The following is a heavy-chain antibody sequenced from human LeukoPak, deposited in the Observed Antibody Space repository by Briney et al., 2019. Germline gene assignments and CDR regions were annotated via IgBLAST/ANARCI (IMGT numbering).Heavy chain of an antibody. V-gene: IGHV4-34*01. J-gene: IGHJ4*02. CDR1: GGSFSGYY. CDR2: INHSGST. Sequence: PSETLSLTCAVYGGSFSGYYWSWIRQPPGKGLEWIGDINHSGSTNYNPSLKSRITVSVDTSKNQFSLKLSSVTAADMAVYFCARAPHFFDISGSRYYFDYWGQGTLVTVSS. CDR3: ARAPHFFDISGSRYYFDY. D-gene: IGHD3-22*01.